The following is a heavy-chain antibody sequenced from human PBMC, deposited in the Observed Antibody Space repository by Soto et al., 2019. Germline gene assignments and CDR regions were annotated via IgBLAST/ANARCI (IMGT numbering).Heavy chain of an antibody. J-gene: IGHJ5*02. CDR1: GVTFSSYA. Sequence: SVKVSCKASGVTFSSYAISWVRQAPGQGLEWMGGIIPIFGTANYAQKFQGRVTITADKSTSTAYMELSSLRSEDTAVYYCARGPTYYYGSGSEIDPWGQGTLVTVSS. CDR3: ARGPTYYYGSGSEIDP. V-gene: IGHV1-69*06. CDR2: IIPIFGTA. D-gene: IGHD3-10*01.